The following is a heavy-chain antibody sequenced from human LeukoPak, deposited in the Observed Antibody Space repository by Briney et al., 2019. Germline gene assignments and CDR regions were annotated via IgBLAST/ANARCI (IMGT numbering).Heavy chain of an antibody. CDR1: GGSISSSSYY. D-gene: IGHD1-1*01. CDR2: IYYSGST. J-gene: IGHJ6*03. Sequence: KPSETLSLTCTVSGGSISSSSYYWGWIRQPPGKGLEWIGSIYYSGSTYYNPSLKSRVTISVDTSKNQFSLKLSSVTAADTAVYYCARDLLLEPFHMDVWGKGTTVTVSS. V-gene: IGHV4-39*07. CDR3: ARDLLLEPFHMDV.